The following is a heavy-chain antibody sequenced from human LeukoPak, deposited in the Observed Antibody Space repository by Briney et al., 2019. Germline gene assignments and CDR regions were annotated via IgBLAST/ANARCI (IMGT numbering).Heavy chain of an antibody. CDR3: ARAAGGYWRDFDY. V-gene: IGHV4-31*03. CDR1: GGSISSGGYY. Sequence: SETLSLTCTVSGGSISSGGYYWSWIRQHPGKGLEWIGYIYYSGSTYYNPSLKSRVTISVDTSKNQFPLKLSSVTAADTAVYYCARAAGGYWRDFDYWGQGTLVTVSS. CDR2: IYYSGST. D-gene: IGHD3-10*01. J-gene: IGHJ4*02.